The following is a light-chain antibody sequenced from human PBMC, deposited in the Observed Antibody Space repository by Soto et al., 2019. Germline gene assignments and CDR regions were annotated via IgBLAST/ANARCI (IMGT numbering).Light chain of an antibody. J-gene: IGKJ2*01. CDR3: QQLYRYPYT. Sequence: DIQLTQSPSFLSASVGDRVTITCRASQGISTYLAWYQQKSGKAPKLLIYVASTLQSGVPSRFSGSGSGTEFTVTISSLQPEDLPIYYCQQLYRYPYTFGQGTKLDI. V-gene: IGKV1-9*01. CDR1: QGISTY. CDR2: VAS.